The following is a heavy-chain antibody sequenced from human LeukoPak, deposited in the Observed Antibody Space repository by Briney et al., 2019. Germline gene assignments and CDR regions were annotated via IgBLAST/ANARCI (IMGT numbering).Heavy chain of an antibody. CDR3: ARDRVGYSSGWYNWFDP. CDR2: IYYTAST. V-gene: IGHV4-39*07. J-gene: IGHJ5*02. CDR1: DGSISSSSYY. D-gene: IGHD6-19*01. Sequence: SETLSLTCTVSDGSISSSSYYWGWIRQPPGKGLEWIGSIYYTASTFYNPSLKSRVTISVDTSKNQFSLKLSSVTAADTAVYYCARDRVGYSSGWYNWFDPWGQGTLVTVSS.